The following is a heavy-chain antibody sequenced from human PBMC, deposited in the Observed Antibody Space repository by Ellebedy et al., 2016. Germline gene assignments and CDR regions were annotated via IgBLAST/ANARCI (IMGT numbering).Heavy chain of an antibody. V-gene: IGHV3-30-3*01. CDR3: ARDIRTAESTTLDY. Sequence: GESLKISXAASGFTFSSYAMHWVRQAPGKGLEWVAVISYDGSNKYYADSVKGRFTISRDNSKNTLYLQMNSLRAEDTAVYYCARDIRTAESTTLDYWGQGTLVTVSS. CDR2: ISYDGSNK. J-gene: IGHJ4*02. D-gene: IGHD2/OR15-2a*01. CDR1: GFTFSSYA.